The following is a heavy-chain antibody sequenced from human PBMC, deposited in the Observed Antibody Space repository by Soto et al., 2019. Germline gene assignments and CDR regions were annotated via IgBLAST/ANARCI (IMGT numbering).Heavy chain of an antibody. D-gene: IGHD6-13*01. J-gene: IGHJ5*02. CDR3: ARGDWSNWSYFDP. CDR2: IWFDGNIK. Sequence: QVQLVESGGGVVQPGRSLRLSCAASGFTFSTYVMHWVRQAPGKGLEWVAVIWFDGNIKYYADSVKGRFTISRDNLENTRYLKMNSLRAEDTADYDCARGDWSNWSYFDPWGQGTLVTVSS. CDR1: GFTFSTYV. V-gene: IGHV3-33*01.